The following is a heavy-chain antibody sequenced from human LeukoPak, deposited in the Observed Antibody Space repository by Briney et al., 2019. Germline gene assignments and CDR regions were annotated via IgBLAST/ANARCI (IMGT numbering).Heavy chain of an antibody. CDR3: ARYLWFGELFETQYNWFDP. CDR2: IYYGGGT. Sequence: SETLSLTCTVSGASFSSSTYYWGWIRQPPGKGLEWIGSIYYGGGTYYNPSLKSRVTMSVDTSKNQFSLKLSSVTAADTAVYYCARYLWFGELFETQYNWFDPWGQGTLITVSS. J-gene: IGHJ5*02. V-gene: IGHV4-39*07. D-gene: IGHD3-10*01. CDR1: GASFSSSTYY.